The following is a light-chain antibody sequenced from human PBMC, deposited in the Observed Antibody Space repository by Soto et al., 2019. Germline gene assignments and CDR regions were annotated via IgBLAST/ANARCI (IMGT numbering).Light chain of an antibody. V-gene: IGKV3-11*01. J-gene: IGKJ2*01. CDR1: QSLDNN. CDR3: QHRSSWPPFT. Sequence: IVLTQSPAALSLSPGERATLSCRASQSLDNNLAWYRQKPGQAPRVLIIGASHTASGVPGRFSGSGSGTDFTLPITSLEPEDAAVYYCQHRSSWPPFTFGQGTKLEIK. CDR2: GAS.